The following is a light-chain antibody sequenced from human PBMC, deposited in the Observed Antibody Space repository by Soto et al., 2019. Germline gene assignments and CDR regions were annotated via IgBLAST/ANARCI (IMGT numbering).Light chain of an antibody. CDR3: CSYAGSSYV. CDR2: EGT. CDR1: SSDVGSYNL. V-gene: IGLV2-23*01. Sequence: QSVLTQPASGSGSIGQSITISCTGTSSDVGSYNLVSWYQQHPGKAPKLMIYEGTKRPSGASNRFSGSKSGNTASLTISWLQAEDEADYYCCSYAGSSYVFGTGTKVTVL. J-gene: IGLJ1*01.